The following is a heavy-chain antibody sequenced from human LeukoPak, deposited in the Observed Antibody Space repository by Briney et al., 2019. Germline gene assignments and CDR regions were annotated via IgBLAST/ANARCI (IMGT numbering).Heavy chain of an antibody. V-gene: IGHV3-23*01. CDR3: AKDVTGYDYVWGSYLFDY. CDR1: GFTFSSYA. CDR2: ISGSGGST. D-gene: IGHD3-16*02. J-gene: IGHJ4*02. Sequence: GGSLRLSCAASGFTFSSYAMSWVRQAPGKGLEWVSAISGSGGSTYYADSVKGRFTISRDNSKNTLYLQMNSLRAEDTAVYYCAKDVTGYDYVWGSYLFDYWGQGTLVTVSS.